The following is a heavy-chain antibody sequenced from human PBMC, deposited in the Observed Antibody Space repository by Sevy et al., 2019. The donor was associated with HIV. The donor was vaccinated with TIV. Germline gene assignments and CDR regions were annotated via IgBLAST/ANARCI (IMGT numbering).Heavy chain of an antibody. CDR2: IWYDGSNK. J-gene: IGHJ6*02. Sequence: GGSLRLSCAASGFTFSSYGMHWVRQAPGKGLEWVAVIWYDGSNKYYADSVKGRFTISRDNSKNTLYLQMNSLRAEDTAVYYCARAPLAVTNHYGMDVWGQGTTVTVSS. CDR1: GFTFSSYG. V-gene: IGHV3-33*01. D-gene: IGHD4-17*01. CDR3: ARAPLAVTNHYGMDV.